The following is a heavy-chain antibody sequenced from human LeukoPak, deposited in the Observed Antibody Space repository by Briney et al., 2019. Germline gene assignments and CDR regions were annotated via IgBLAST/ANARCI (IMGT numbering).Heavy chain of an antibody. V-gene: IGHV3-23*01. Sequence: GGSLRLSCVRSGFTFRSHAMSWVRQAPEKGLKFVSGIYENGGTTYYADSVKGRFSISRDNSKNTLYLQMDSLRGEDTAVYYCAKDFRIGYSAHFDYWGQGALVTVSS. CDR3: AKDFRIGYSAHFDY. J-gene: IGHJ4*02. CDR1: GFTFRSHA. CDR2: IYENGGTT. D-gene: IGHD2-21*01.